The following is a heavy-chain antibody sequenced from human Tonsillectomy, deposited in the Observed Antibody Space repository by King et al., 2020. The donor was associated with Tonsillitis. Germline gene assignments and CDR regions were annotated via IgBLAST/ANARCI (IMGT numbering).Heavy chain of an antibody. CDR2: ITYDGSNK. CDR3: AKCPTKFYYSNGYWFGNWYFDL. J-gene: IGHJ2*01. CDR1: GFTFSSYG. V-gene: IGHV3-30*18. D-gene: IGHD3-22*01. Sequence: VQLVESGGGVVQPGRSLRLSCAASGFTFSSYGMHWVRQAPGKGLKWVAVITYDGSNKYYADSVKGRFTISRDNSKNTLYLKMNSLRTDDTAVYYCAKCPTKFYYSNGYWFGNWYFDLWGRGTLVTVSS.